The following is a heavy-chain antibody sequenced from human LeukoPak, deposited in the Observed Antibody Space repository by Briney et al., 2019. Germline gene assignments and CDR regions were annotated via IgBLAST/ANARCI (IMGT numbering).Heavy chain of an antibody. Sequence: QPGGSLRLSCAASGFTFSTNPMRWVRPAPGKGLEWVSAISPDNTYYADSVKGRLTISRDDSKNTVYLQMNSPRAEDTARYYCVKEHVDRAFTRSFEIWGQGTVVTVSS. J-gene: IGHJ3*02. CDR2: ISPDNT. CDR3: VKEHVDRAFTRSFEI. D-gene: IGHD3-10*01. V-gene: IGHV3-23*01. CDR1: GFTFSTNP.